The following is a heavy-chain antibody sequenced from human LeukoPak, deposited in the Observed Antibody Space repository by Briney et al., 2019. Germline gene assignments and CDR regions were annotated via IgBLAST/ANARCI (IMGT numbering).Heavy chain of an antibody. Sequence: ASVKVSCKASGYTFTSYDINWVRQATGQGLEWMGWTNPNSGNTGYAQKFQGRVTMTRNTSISTAYMELSSLRSEDTAVYYCARVLGDGYNLDFDYWGQGTLVTVSS. V-gene: IGHV1-8*01. CDR1: GYTFTSYD. CDR3: ARVLGDGYNLDFDY. J-gene: IGHJ4*02. D-gene: IGHD5-24*01. CDR2: TNPNSGNT.